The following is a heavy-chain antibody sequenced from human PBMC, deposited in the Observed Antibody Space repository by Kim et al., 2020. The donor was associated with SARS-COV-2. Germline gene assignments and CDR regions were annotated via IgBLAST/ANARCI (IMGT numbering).Heavy chain of an antibody. Sequence: GGSLRLSCAASGFTFSSYGMHWVRQAPGKGLEWVAVIWYDGSNKYYADSVKGRFTISRDNSKNTLYLQMNSLRAEDTAVYYCARDSASVVRGVIKMGWFDPWGQGTLVTVSS. D-gene: IGHD3-10*01. CDR2: IWYDGSNK. CDR3: ARDSASVVRGVIKMGWFDP. J-gene: IGHJ5*02. CDR1: GFTFSSYG. V-gene: IGHV3-33*01.